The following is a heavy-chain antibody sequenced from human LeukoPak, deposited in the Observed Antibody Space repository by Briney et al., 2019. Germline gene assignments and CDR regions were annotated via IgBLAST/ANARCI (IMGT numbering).Heavy chain of an antibody. CDR1: GGSFSGYH. J-gene: IGHJ4*02. Sequence: SETLSLTCGVYGGSFSGYHWTWIRQPPGKGLEWIGEINHSGSTNYNPSLKSRVTISVDTSKNQFSLKLSSVTAADTAVYYCARVGAYYYGSGSKTAFDYWGQGTLVTVSS. CDR2: INHSGST. D-gene: IGHD3-10*01. CDR3: ARVGAYYYGSGSKTAFDY. V-gene: IGHV4-34*01.